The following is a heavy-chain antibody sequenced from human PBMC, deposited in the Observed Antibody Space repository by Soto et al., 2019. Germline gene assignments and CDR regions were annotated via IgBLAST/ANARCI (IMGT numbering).Heavy chain of an antibody. CDR2: IKSKTDGGTT. CDR3: TTFMWDNGGTFPDAFDI. D-gene: IGHD2-15*01. V-gene: IGHV3-15*01. CDR1: GFTFSNAW. Sequence: GSLRLSCAASGFTFSNAWMSWVRQAPGKGLEWVGRIKSKTDGGTTDYAAPVKGRFTISRDDSKNTLYLQMNSLKTEDTAVYYCTTFMWDNGGTFPDAFDIWGQGTMVTVSS. J-gene: IGHJ3*02.